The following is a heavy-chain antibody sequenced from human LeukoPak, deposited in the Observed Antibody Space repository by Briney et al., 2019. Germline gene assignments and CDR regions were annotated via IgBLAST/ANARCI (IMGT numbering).Heavy chain of an antibody. V-gene: IGHV5-51*01. CDR2: IYPGDSDT. CDR3: ARPGLEGGNSPYYFDY. J-gene: IGHJ4*02. Sequence: GESLKISCKGSGYRFSTYWIGWVRPVPRKGLEWMGIIYPGDSDTRYSPSFQCQVTISAEQSISTAYLQWSTLKASDSAMYYCARPGLEGGNSPYYFDYWGQGTLVTVSS. CDR1: GYRFSTYW. D-gene: IGHD4-23*01.